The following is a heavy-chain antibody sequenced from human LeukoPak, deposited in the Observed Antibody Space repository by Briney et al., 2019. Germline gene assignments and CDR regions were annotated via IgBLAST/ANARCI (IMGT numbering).Heavy chain of an antibody. V-gene: IGHV1-8*01. J-gene: IGHJ5*02. D-gene: IGHD1-14*01. CDR3: ARRIRKTVDP. CDR1: VYTFTSYY. Sequence: ASVNLSCKSSVYTFTSYYINWVRQATGQGLEWMGWMNPNSCNTGYAQKLQGRVTMTRNTSISTAYMELSSVRSEDTAVYYCARRIRKTVDPWGQETLVTVSS. CDR2: MNPNSCNT.